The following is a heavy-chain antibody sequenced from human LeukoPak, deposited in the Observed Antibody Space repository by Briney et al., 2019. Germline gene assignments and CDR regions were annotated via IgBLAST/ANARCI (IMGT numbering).Heavy chain of an antibody. CDR2: ISSGSSYM. CDR3: AGSDTIGYLPREWDYWYFDL. Sequence: GGSLRLSCAASGLTFSRYSMNWVRQAPGKGLEWVSSISSGSSYMYYVDSVKGRFTVSRDNAKNSLYLQMNSLRAEDTAVYYCAGSDTIGYLPREWDYWYFDLWGRGTLVTVSS. V-gene: IGHV3-21*01. D-gene: IGHD3-22*01. J-gene: IGHJ2*01. CDR1: GLTFSRYS.